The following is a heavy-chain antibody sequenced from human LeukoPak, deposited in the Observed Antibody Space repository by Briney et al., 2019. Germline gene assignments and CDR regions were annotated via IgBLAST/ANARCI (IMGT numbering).Heavy chain of an antibody. V-gene: IGHV1-18*01. CDR2: ISAYNGNA. CDR3: ARDGRERWLQFRGDY. D-gene: IGHD5-24*01. CDR1: GYTFTSYG. Sequence: GASVKVSCKASGYTFTSYGISWVRQAPGQGLEWMGWISAYNGNANYAQKPQGRVTMTTDTSTSTAYMELRSLRSDDTAVYYCARDGRERWLQFRGDYWGQGTLVTVSS. J-gene: IGHJ4*02.